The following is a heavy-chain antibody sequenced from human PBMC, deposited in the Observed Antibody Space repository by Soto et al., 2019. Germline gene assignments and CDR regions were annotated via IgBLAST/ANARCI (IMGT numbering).Heavy chain of an antibody. J-gene: IGHJ4*02. CDR3: ARVPDGVNSDYFDS. CDR1: GGSFSSGDYY. CDR2: IYYTGST. Sequence: QVQLQESGPGLVKPSQTLSLTCTVSGGSFSSGDYYWSWIRQPPGKVLEWIGYIYYTGSTYYHPSLKSRVTMSVDTSKNQFYLRLSSVTAADTAVYYCARVPDGVNSDYFDSWGQGTLVTVSS. D-gene: IGHD4-17*01. V-gene: IGHV4-30-4*01.